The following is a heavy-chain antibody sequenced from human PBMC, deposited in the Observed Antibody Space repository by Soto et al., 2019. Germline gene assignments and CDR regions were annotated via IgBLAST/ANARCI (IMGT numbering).Heavy chain of an antibody. Sequence: GGSLRLSCAASEFTFSNYAMSWVRQDPGKGMEWVSAISYGGGTTYYADSVKGRFTISRDNSKNTLYLQMNSLRAEDKAVYYCAKNPGYYYDSTGYHFDYWGKGTLVTVSS. J-gene: IGHJ4*02. CDR2: ISYGGGTT. D-gene: IGHD3-22*01. CDR3: AKNPGYYYDSTGYHFDY. V-gene: IGHV3-23*01. CDR1: EFTFSNYA.